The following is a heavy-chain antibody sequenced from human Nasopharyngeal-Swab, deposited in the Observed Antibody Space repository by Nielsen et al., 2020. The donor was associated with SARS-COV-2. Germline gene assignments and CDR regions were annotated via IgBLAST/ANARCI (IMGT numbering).Heavy chain of an antibody. J-gene: IGHJ3*02. CDR2: ISSSGSTI. CDR1: GFTFSSYG. D-gene: IGHD1-26*01. V-gene: IGHV3-48*03. CDR3: ARASLSGSSTGRRAFDI. Sequence: GESLQISCAASGFTFSSYGMNWVRQAPGKGLEWVSYISSSGSTIYYADSVKGRFTISRDNAKNSLYLQMNSLRAEDTAVYYCARASLSGSSTGRRAFDIWGQGTMVTVSS.